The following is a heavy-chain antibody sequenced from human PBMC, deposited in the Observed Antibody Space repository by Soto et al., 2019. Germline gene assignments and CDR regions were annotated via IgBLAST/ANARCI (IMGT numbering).Heavy chain of an antibody. CDR3: AKVRVPAAMGTVDYYFDY. D-gene: IGHD2-2*01. J-gene: IGHJ4*02. V-gene: IGHV3-23*04. CDR1: GFTSSTYS. CDR2: ISSSGGST. Sequence: EVQLVESGGGLVQPGGSLRLSCAASGFTSSTYSMTGVRQAPGKGRGGVSYISSSGGSTYYADSVKGRFTISRDNSKNTLYLQMNSLRAEDTAVYYCAKVRVPAAMGTVDYYFDYWGQGTLVTVSS.